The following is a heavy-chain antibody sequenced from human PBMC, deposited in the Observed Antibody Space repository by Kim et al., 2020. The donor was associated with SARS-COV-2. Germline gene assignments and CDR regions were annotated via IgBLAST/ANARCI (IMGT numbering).Heavy chain of an antibody. J-gene: IGHJ4*02. CDR2: INPASGAT. Sequence: ASVKVSCKASGYTFTGYYMHWVRRAPGQGFEWMGWINPASGATKYEGKFQGRVTLTSDMSSSTAYMELSSLRSDDTAIYYCAKDRSFYFDFWGQGSLVTVSS. CDR3: AKDRSFYFDF. V-gene: IGHV1-2*02. CDR1: GYTFTGYY.